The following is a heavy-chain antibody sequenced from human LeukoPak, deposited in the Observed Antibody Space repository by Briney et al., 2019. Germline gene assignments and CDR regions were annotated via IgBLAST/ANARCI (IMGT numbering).Heavy chain of an antibody. CDR2: IIPIFGTA. V-gene: IGHV1-69*13. J-gene: IGHJ4*02. CDR3: ARDGGGTYSGSYPALGYFDY. Sequence: SVKVSCKASGYTFTSYAISWVRQAPGQGLEWMGGIIPIFGTANYAQKFQGRVTITADESTSTAYMELSSLRSEDTAVYYCARDGGGTYSGSYPALGYFDYWGQGTLVTVSS. CDR1: GYTFTSYA. D-gene: IGHD1-26*01.